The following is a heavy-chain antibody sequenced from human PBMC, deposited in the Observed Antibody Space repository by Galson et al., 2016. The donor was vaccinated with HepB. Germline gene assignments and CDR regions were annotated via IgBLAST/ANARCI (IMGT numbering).Heavy chain of an antibody. J-gene: IGHJ2*01. CDR2: INTDGTYT. CDR1: GFTLSSYW. Sequence: SLRLSCAASGFTLSSYWMHWVRQAPGKGLVWVSRINTDGTYTNYADSVKGRFTISRDIPKNTLFLQMNSLRAEDTAVYYCAKDRGLHHWFFDLWGRGTPVTVSS. V-gene: IGHV3-74*01. CDR3: AKDRGLHHWFFDL. D-gene: IGHD3-10*01.